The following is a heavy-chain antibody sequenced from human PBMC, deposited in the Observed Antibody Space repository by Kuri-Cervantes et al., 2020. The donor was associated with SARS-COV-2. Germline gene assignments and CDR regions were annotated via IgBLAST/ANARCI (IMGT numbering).Heavy chain of an antibody. D-gene: IGHD2-2*01. CDR2: INHSGST. J-gene: IGHJ5*02. Sequence: SQTLSLTCAVYGGSFSGYYWSWIRQPPGKGLEWIGEINHSGSTNYNPSLKSRVTISVDTSKNQFSLKLSSGTAADTAVYYCARGGCSSTSCYSKHQKNWFDPWGQGTLVTVSS. CDR1: GGSFSGYY. CDR3: ARGGCSSTSCYSKHQKNWFDP. V-gene: IGHV4-34*01.